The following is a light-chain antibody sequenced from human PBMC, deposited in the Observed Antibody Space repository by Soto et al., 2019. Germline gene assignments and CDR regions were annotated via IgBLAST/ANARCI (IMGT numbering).Light chain of an antibody. CDR3: QQYNSYWT. Sequence: DIQMTQSPSTLSASVGDRVTITCRASESINSWLAWYQQKPGKAPKLLIYKASSLESGVPSRFRGSGSGTEFTLTISSLQPDDSATYYCQQYNSYWTFGQGTKVVIK. V-gene: IGKV1-5*03. CDR1: ESINSW. CDR2: KAS. J-gene: IGKJ1*01.